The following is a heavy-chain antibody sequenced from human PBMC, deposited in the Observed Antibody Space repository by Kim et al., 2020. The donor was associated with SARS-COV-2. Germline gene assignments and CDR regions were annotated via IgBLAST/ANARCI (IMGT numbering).Heavy chain of an antibody. V-gene: IGHV3-11*04. D-gene: IGHD3-10*01. CDR3: ARVPFRELANYYYYYGMDV. J-gene: IGHJ6*02. CDR1: GFTFSDYY. Sequence: GGSLRLSCAASGFTFSDYYMSWIRQAPGKGLEWVSYISSSGGTIYYADSVKGRFTISRDNAKNSLYLQMNSLRAEDTAVYYCARVPFRELANYYYYYGMDVWGQGTTVTVSS. CDR2: ISSSGGTI.